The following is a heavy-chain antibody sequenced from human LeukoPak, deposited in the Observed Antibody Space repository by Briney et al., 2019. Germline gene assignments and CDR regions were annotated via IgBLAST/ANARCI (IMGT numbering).Heavy chain of an antibody. J-gene: IGHJ5*02. CDR1: GFTFSSYW. D-gene: IGHD2-15*01. CDR3: VRGRERVASTNNWFDP. V-gene: IGHV3-74*01. Sequence: PGGSLRLSCAASGFTFSSYWMHWVRQAPGKGLVWVSRINSDGTNTHYADSVKGRFSISRDNAKNSLHLQINSLRAEDTAIYYCVRGRERVASTNNWFDPWGHGTLVTVSS. CDR2: INSDGTNT.